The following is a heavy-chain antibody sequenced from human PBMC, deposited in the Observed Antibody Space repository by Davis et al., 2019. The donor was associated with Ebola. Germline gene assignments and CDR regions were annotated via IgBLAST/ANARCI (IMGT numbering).Heavy chain of an antibody. CDR1: GYTLTGYY. Sequence: SVQVSCKASGYTLTGYYMHWVRQAPGQGLEWMGWINPNSGGTNYAQKLQGRVTMTRDTSTSTVYMELSSLRSEDTAVYYCARRTRSGRDWFDPWGQGTLVTVSS. J-gene: IGHJ5*02. CDR2: INPNSGGT. V-gene: IGHV1-2*02. CDR3: ARRTRSGRDWFDP. D-gene: IGHD2-15*01.